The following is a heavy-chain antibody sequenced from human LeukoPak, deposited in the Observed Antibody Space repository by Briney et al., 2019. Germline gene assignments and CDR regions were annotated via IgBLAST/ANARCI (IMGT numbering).Heavy chain of an antibody. CDR1: GGSISSGDYY. J-gene: IGHJ6*02. D-gene: IGHD3-3*01. CDR3: ARDERRTYDFWSGSYQREYYSSGMDV. V-gene: IGHV4-30-4*01. CDR2: IYYSGST. Sequence: PSQTLSLTCTVSGGSISSGDYYWSWIRQPPGKGLEWIGYIYYSGSTYYNPSLKSRVTISVDTSKNQFSLKLNSVTAADTAVYYCARDERRTYDFWSGSYQREYYSSGMDVWGQGTTVTVSS.